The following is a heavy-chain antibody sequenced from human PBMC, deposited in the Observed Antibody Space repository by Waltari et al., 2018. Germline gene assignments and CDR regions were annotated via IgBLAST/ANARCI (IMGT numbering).Heavy chain of an antibody. CDR2: IYSGGST. V-gene: IGHV3-66*02. CDR1: GFTVSSNY. CDR3: ARVRAYYYGSGSPFRAFDI. D-gene: IGHD3-10*01. J-gene: IGHJ3*02. Sequence: EVQLVESGGGLVQPGGSLRLSCAASGFTVSSNYMSWVRQAPGKGLEWVSVIYSGGSTYYADSVNGRFTISRDNSKNTLYLQMNILRAEDTAVYYCARVRAYYYGSGSPFRAFDIWGQGTMVTVSS.